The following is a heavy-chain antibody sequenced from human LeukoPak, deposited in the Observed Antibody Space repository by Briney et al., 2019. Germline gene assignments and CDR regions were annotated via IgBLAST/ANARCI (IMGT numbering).Heavy chain of an antibody. CDR3: ARAHQPLWFGDLRVYAMDV. Sequence: ASVKVSCKASGYTFTNYAIHWVRQAPGQRLEWMGWINAANSNTKYSEQFQGRVTITRDTSASRAYMEMSSLKSEDTAVYYCARAHQPLWFGDLRVYAMDVWGKGTTVTVSS. V-gene: IGHV1-3*01. CDR2: INAANSNT. D-gene: IGHD3-10*01. J-gene: IGHJ6*04. CDR1: GYTFTNYA.